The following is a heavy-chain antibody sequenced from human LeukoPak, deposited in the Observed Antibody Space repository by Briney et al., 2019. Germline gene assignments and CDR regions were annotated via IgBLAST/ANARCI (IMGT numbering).Heavy chain of an antibody. Sequence: SETLSLTCAVYGGSFSGYYWSWIRQPPGKGREWIGEINHSGSTNYNPSLKSRVTISVDTSKNQFSLKLSSVTAADTAVYYCARGLIHYDFWSGYYTGYYYYYYMDVWGKGTTVTVSS. CDR3: ARGLIHYDFWSGYYTGYYYYYYMDV. J-gene: IGHJ6*03. CDR2: INHSGST. V-gene: IGHV4-34*01. CDR1: GGSFSGYY. D-gene: IGHD3-3*01.